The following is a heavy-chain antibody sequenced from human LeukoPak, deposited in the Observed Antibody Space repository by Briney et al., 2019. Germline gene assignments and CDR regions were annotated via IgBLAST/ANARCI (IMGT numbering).Heavy chain of an antibody. V-gene: IGHV4-59*01. J-gene: IGHJ3*02. CDR1: GGSISSYY. Sequence: SETLSLTCTVSGGSISSYYWRWIRQPPGKGLEWIGYIYYSGSTNYNPSLKSRVTISVDTSKNQFSLKLSSVTAADTAVYYCARGHYYDSSGYLDAFDIWGQGTMVTVSS. CDR3: ARGHYYDSSGYLDAFDI. D-gene: IGHD3-22*01. CDR2: IYYSGST.